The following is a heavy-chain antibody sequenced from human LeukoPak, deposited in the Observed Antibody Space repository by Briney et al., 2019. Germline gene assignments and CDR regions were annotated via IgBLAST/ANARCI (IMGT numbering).Heavy chain of an antibody. CDR1: GGSISSDH. D-gene: IGHD4-11*01. V-gene: IGHV4-59*01. CDR2: ICYSGRT. Sequence: SETLSLTCTVSGGSISSDHWSWIRQPPGKGLEWIGYICYSGRTYYNPSLKSRITISVDTSKNQFSLKLSSVTAADTAVYYCARGFYSPHYWGQGTLVSVSS. CDR3: ARGFYSPHY. J-gene: IGHJ4*02.